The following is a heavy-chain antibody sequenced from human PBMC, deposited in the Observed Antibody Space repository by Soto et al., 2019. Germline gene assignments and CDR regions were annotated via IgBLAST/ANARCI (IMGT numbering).Heavy chain of an antibody. CDR1: GGSISSSSYY. D-gene: IGHD2-15*01. Sequence: QLQLQESGPGLVKPSETLSLTCTVSGGSISSSSYYWGWIRQPPGKGLEWIGSIYYSGSTYYNPSLKSRVTISVDTSKNQFSLKLSSVTAADTAVYYCARIPKKEYCSGGSCYAREWGLDYWGQGTLVTVSS. CDR2: IYYSGST. V-gene: IGHV4-39*01. J-gene: IGHJ4*02. CDR3: ARIPKKEYCSGGSCYAREWGLDY.